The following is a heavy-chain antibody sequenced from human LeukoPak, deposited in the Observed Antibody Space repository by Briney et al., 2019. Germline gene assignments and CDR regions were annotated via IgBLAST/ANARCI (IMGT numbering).Heavy chain of an antibody. Sequence: SGPTLVKPTQTLTLTCTFFGFSLSTNGMCVSWIRQPPGKALEWLARIDWHDDKFYSTSLNSRLTISKDTSKNQVVLTMTNMAPVDAATYYCARKAVAWDYFDFWGQGSLVTVSS. CDR2: IDWHDDK. J-gene: IGHJ4*02. D-gene: IGHD6-19*01. CDR3: ARKAVAWDYFDF. CDR1: GFSLSTNGMC. V-gene: IGHV2-70*17.